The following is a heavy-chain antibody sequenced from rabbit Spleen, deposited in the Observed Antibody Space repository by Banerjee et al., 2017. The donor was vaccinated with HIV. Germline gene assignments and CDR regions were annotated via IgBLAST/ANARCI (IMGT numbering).Heavy chain of an antibody. CDR3: ARDTASSFSSYGMDL. V-gene: IGHV1S45*01. CDR1: GIDFSGDSY. Sequence: QQQLEESGGGLVKPGGTLTLICKASGIDFSGDSYMCWVRQAPGKGLEWIACIDSGSSGFTYFASWAKGRFTISKTSSTTVTLEMTSLTAADTATYFCARDTASSFSSYGMDLWGQGTLVTVS. CDR2: IDSGSSGFT. J-gene: IGHJ6*01. D-gene: IGHD8-1*01.